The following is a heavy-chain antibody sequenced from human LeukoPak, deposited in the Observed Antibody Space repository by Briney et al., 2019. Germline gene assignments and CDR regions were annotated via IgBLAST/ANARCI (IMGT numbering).Heavy chain of an antibody. CDR3: ARDSLVRYFVTYNWFDP. CDR2: ISAYNGNT. V-gene: IGHV1-18*01. CDR1: GYTFTSFG. Sequence: ASLKVSCTASGYTFTSFGISWVRQAPGQGLEWMGWISAYNGNTNYAQKLQGRVTMTTDTSTSTAYMELRSLRSDDTAVYYCARDSLVRYFVTYNWFDPWGQGTLVTVSS. D-gene: IGHD3-9*01. J-gene: IGHJ5*02.